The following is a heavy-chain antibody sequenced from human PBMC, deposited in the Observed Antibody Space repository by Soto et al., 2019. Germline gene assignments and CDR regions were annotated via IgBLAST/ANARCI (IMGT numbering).Heavy chain of an antibody. J-gene: IGHJ4*02. CDR2: INAGNGNT. CDR3: AMSIVVVTALDY. Sequence: QVQLVQSGAEEKKPGASVKVSCKASGYTFTSYAMHWVRQAPGQRLEWMGWINAGNGNTKYSQKFQGRVTITRDTAAITDYMELSSLRSEDTDVYYCAMSIVVVTALDYWGQGTLVTVSS. D-gene: IGHD2-21*02. CDR1: GYTFTSYA. V-gene: IGHV1-3*05.